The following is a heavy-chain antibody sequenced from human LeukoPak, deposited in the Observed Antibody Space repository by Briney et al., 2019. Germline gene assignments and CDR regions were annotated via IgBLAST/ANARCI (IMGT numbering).Heavy chain of an antibody. Sequence: PGGSLRLSCAASGFTFSSYAMSWVRQAPGKGLEWVSAISGSGGSTYYADSVKGRFTISRDNSRNTLYLQMNSLRAEDTAVYYCAKVSYDYVWGSYRGSFDYWGQGTLVTVSS. CDR1: GFTFSSYA. V-gene: IGHV3-23*01. CDR2: ISGSGGST. D-gene: IGHD3-16*02. CDR3: AKVSYDYVWGSYRGSFDY. J-gene: IGHJ4*02.